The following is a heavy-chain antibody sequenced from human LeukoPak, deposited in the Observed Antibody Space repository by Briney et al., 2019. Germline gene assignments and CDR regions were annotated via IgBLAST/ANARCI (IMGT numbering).Heavy chain of an antibody. CDR1: ASTFTTYG. V-gene: IGHV3-33*01. D-gene: IGHD6-19*01. CDR3: AREAVISGWSGDMDV. Sequence: GGSLRLSCTASASTFTTYGFRWVRQAPGKGLEWVALIWADGSNQFSADSVKGRVNMARDNAKNTVYLQMDSLGVDDTAVYFCAREAVISGWSGDMDVWGQGTTVTVSS. J-gene: IGHJ6*02. CDR2: IWADGSNQ.